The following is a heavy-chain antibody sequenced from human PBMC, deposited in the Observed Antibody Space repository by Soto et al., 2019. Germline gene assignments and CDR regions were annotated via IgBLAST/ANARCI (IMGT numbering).Heavy chain of an antibody. J-gene: IGHJ4*02. CDR3: ARSVGATYYFDY. D-gene: IGHD1-26*01. Sequence: GASVKVSRKASGYTFTSYAMHWVRQAPGQRLEWMGWINAGNGNTKYSQKFQGRVTITRDTSASTAYMELSSLRSEDTAVYYCARSVGATYYFDYWGQGTLVTVSS. CDR2: INAGNGNT. V-gene: IGHV1-3*01. CDR1: GYTFTSYA.